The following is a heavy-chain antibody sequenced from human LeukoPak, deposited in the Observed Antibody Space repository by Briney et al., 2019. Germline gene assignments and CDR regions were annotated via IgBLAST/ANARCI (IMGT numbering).Heavy chain of an antibody. D-gene: IGHD6-13*01. J-gene: IGHJ4*02. CDR2: IYHTGST. V-gene: IGHV4-38-2*01. Sequence: SETLSLTCSVSNFSISSGYYWGWIRQPPGKGLEWIGSIYHTGSTYYNPSLKSRVTISVDTSKNQFSLKLSSVTAADTAVYYCAKKTGYSSSWYGYWGQGTLVTVSS. CDR1: NFSISSGYY. CDR3: AKKTGYSSSWYGY.